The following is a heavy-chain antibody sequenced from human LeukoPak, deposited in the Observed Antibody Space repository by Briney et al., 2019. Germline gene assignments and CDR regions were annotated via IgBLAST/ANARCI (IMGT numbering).Heavy chain of an antibody. CDR2: IYYSGST. V-gene: IGHV4-59*01. Sequence: SETLSLTCTVSGGSISSYYWSWIRQPPGKGLEWIGYIYYSGSTNYNPSLKCRVTISVDTSKNQFSLKLSSVTAADTAVYYCAGGSGIFDYWGQGTLVTVSS. CDR3: AGGSGIFDY. D-gene: IGHD3-10*01. J-gene: IGHJ4*02. CDR1: GGSISSYY.